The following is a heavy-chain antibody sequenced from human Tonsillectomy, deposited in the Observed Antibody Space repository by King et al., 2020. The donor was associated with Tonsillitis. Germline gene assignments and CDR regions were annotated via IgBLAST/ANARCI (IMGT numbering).Heavy chain of an antibody. CDR1: GYTFTSYG. J-gene: IGHJ2*01. V-gene: IGHV1-18*01. Sequence: QLVQSGAEVKKPGASVKVSCKASGYTFTSYGISWVRQAPGQGLEWMGWISAYNGNTNYAQKLQGRVTMTTDTSTSTAYMELRSLRSDDTAVYYCARDLRPDYSNYDWYFDLWGRGTLVTVSS. CDR3: ARDLRPDYSNYDWYFDL. CDR2: ISAYNGNT. D-gene: IGHD4-11*01.